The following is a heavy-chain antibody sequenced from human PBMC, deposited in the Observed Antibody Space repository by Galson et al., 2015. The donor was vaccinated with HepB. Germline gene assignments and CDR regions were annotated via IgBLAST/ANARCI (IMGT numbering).Heavy chain of an antibody. V-gene: IGHV3-48*03. CDR1: GFTFSSYE. Sequence: SLRLSCAASGFTFSSYEMNWVRQAPGEGLEWVSYISSSGSTIYYADSVKGRFTISRDNAKNSLYLQMNSLRAEDTAVYYCARVGILDYYGMDVWGQGTTVTVSS. CDR3: ARVGILDYYGMDV. CDR2: ISSSGSTI. J-gene: IGHJ6*02. D-gene: IGHD3-3*02.